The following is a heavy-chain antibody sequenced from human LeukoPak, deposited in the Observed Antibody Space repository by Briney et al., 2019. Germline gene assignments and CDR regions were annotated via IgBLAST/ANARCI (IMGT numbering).Heavy chain of an antibody. CDR3: ARVRITMVRGVMPGVIRFDP. CDR2: INHSGST. CDR1: GGSISSGGYY. J-gene: IGHJ5*02. V-gene: IGHV4-39*07. Sequence: TSETLSLTCTVSGGSISSGGYYWSWIRQPPGKGLEWIGEINHSGSTNYNPSLKSRVTISVDTSKNQFSLKLSSVTAADTAVYYCARVRITMVRGVMPGVIRFDPWGQGTLVTVSS. D-gene: IGHD3-10*01.